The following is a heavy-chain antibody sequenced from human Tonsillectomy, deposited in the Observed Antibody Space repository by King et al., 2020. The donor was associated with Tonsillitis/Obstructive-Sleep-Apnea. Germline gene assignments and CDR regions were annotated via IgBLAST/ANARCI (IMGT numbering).Heavy chain of an antibody. Sequence: VQLQQWGAGLLKPSETLSLTCAVYGGSFSGYYWSWIRQPPGKGLEWIGEINHSGSTNYNPSLQSRVTISVDTSKNQFSRQLSSGTAADTAVYYCSRGYCSGRSCYGAEYFQHWGQGTLVTVSS. CDR2: INHSGST. CDR1: GGSFSGYY. CDR3: SRGYCSGRSCYGAEYFQH. J-gene: IGHJ1*01. V-gene: IGHV4-34*01. D-gene: IGHD2-15*01.